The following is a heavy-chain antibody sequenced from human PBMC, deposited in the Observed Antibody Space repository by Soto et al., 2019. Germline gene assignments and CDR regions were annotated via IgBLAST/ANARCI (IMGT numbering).Heavy chain of an antibody. CDR3: ARDYVPPVGYSDPGWFDP. CDR2: ISSSSSTI. D-gene: IGHD6-13*01. CDR1: GFTFSSYS. Sequence: GGSLRLSCAASGFTFSSYSMNWVRQAPGKGLEWVSYISSSSSTIYYADSVKGRFTISRDNAKNSLYLQMNSLRDEDTAVYYCARDYVPPVGYSDPGWFDPWGQGTLVTVSS. V-gene: IGHV3-48*02. J-gene: IGHJ5*02.